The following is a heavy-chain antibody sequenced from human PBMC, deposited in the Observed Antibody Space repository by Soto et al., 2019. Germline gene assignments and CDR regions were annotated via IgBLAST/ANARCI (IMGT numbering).Heavy chain of an antibody. D-gene: IGHD2-15*01. CDR1: GFSLSSRGVG. V-gene: IGHV2-5*02. Sequence: QITLKESGPTLVKPTQTLTLTCTFSGFSLSSRGVGVGWIRQPPGKALEWLALIYWDDDKYYNSSLESRLTITQEPYKNQVVLTSSNMDPVDTATYYCAHRSRVGGTYTWFDPWGQGTLVTVSS. J-gene: IGHJ5*02. CDR3: AHRSRVGGTYTWFDP. CDR2: IYWDDDK.